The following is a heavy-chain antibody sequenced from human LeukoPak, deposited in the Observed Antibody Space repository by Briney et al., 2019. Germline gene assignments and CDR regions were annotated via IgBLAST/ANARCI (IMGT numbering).Heavy chain of an antibody. Sequence: PGRSLRLSCAASGFTFTTYAMHWVRQAPGKGLEWVAVISYDGSYTYYADSVQGRFSISRDNSKNTLYLQMNSLRAEDTAVYFCARDYYDAFAYYYEFAFDIWGHGTKVTVSS. J-gene: IGHJ3*02. CDR1: GFTFTTYA. CDR2: ISYDGSYT. D-gene: IGHD3-22*01. CDR3: ARDYYDAFAYYYEFAFDI. V-gene: IGHV3-30*04.